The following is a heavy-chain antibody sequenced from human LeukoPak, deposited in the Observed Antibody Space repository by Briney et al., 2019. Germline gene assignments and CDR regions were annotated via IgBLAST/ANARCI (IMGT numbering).Heavy chain of an antibody. D-gene: IGHD1-14*01. CDR2: LYSDGNT. CDR1: GFTFSTYW. Sequence: AGGSLRLSCAASGFTFSTYWMQWVRQAPGKGLEWVSVLYSDGNTKYADSVQGRFTISRDNSKNTLYLEMNSLSPDDTAVYYCARGVEPLAANTLAYWGQGTLVTVSS. J-gene: IGHJ4*02. CDR3: ARGVEPLAANTLAY. V-gene: IGHV3-53*01.